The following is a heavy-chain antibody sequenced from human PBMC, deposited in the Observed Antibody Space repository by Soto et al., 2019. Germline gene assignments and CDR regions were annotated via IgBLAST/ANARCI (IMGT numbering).Heavy chain of an antibody. CDR1: GYTFTGYY. D-gene: IGHD2-15*01. CDR2: INPNSGGT. Sequence: ASVKVSCKASGYTFTGYYMHWVRQAPGQGLEWMGWINPNSGGTNYAQKFQGRVTMTRDTSISTAYMELIRLRADDTAVYFCARDGYCIGCSCYDDAFDSWGQGTMVTVSS. CDR3: ARDGYCIGCSCYDDAFDS. J-gene: IGHJ3*02. V-gene: IGHV1-2*02.